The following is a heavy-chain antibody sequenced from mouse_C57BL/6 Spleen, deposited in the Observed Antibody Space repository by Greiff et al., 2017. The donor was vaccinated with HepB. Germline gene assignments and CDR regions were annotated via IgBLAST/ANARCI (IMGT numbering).Heavy chain of an antibody. V-gene: IGHV2-2*01. CDR1: GFSLTSYG. D-gene: IGHD1-1*01. CDR3: ANYYGSSPYAMDY. CDR2: IWSGGST. Sequence: VQLQQSGPSLVQPSQSLSITCTASGFSLTSYGVHWVRQSPGKGLEWLGVIWSGGSTDYNAAFISRLSISKDNSKGQVFFKMNSLQADDTAIYYCANYYGSSPYAMDYWGQGTSVTVSS. J-gene: IGHJ4*01.